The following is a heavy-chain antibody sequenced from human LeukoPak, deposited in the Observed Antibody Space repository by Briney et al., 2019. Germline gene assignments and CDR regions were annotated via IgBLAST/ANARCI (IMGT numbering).Heavy chain of an antibody. J-gene: IGHJ5*02. CDR2: IYHSGTT. CDR3: ARGTGNWFDP. D-gene: IGHD2-8*02. Sequence: PSETLSLTCTVSGGSISSYYWSWIRKPPGKGLKWIGYIYHSGTTNYNPSLKSRVTISVDTSKSQFSLKLSSVTAADTAVYYCARGTGNWFDPWGQGTLVTVSS. V-gene: IGHV4-59*01. CDR1: GGSISSYY.